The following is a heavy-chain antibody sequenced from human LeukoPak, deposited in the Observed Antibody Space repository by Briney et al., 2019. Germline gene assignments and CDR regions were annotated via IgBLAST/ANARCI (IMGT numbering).Heavy chain of an antibody. Sequence: SETLSLTCTVSGGSISSGGYSWSWIRQPPGKGLEWIGYIYHSGSTYYNPSLKSRVTISVDRSKNQFSLKLSSVTAADTAVYYCARVEAARLWAFDPWGQGTLVTVSS. CDR1: GGSISSGGYS. D-gene: IGHD6-6*01. CDR2: IYHSGST. J-gene: IGHJ5*02. CDR3: ARVEAARLWAFDP. V-gene: IGHV4-30-2*01.